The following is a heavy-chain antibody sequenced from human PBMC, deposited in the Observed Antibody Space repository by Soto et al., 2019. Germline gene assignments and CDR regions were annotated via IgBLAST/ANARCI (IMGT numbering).Heavy chain of an antibody. CDR2: SSHSGNT. D-gene: IGHD3-3*02. CDR3: AARHFWSRPWTDRRLDY. V-gene: IGHV4-4*02. CDR1: GDSISSSHW. J-gene: IGHJ4*02. Sequence: PSQTLSLTCAVSGDSISSSHWWIWVRQPTEKGLEWIGQSSHSGNTNYNPSLTSRVTISVDRSTNHFSLKLTSVTAADTAVYYCAARHFWSRPWTDRRLDYWGQGTLVTVSS.